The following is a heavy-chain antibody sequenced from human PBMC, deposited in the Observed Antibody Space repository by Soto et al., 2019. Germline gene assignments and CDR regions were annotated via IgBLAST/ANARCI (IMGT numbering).Heavy chain of an antibody. CDR1: GGSISSDDYY. D-gene: IGHD3-22*01. CDR3: ARDLDGLHDDTSGPFPRPG. V-gene: IGHV4-30-4*01. CDR2: IHSSGSI. Sequence: SETLSLTCAVSGGSISSDDYYWSWIRQAPGRGLEWIGYIHSSGSIYYNPSLKSRATMSIDTAGNQFSLKVSSVTVADTAVYYCARDLDGLHDDTSGPFPRPGWGQGTLVTV. J-gene: IGHJ1*01.